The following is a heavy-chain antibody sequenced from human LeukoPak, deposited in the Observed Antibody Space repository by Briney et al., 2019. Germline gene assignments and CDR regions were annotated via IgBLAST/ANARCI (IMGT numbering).Heavy chain of an antibody. V-gene: IGHV5-51*01. CDR2: IFPRDSDT. CDR1: GYTFTNYW. Sequence: GESLQISCQGSGYTFTNYWIGWVRPMPGKGLEWMGFIFPRDSDTTYSPSFQGQVTISADKSINTASLQWRSLKASDTAMYYCARPDGSGTYAFDLWGQGTMVTVSS. J-gene: IGHJ3*01. D-gene: IGHD3-10*01. CDR3: ARPDGSGTYAFDL.